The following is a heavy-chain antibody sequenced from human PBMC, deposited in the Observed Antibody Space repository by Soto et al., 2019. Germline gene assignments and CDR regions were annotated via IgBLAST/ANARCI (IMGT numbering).Heavy chain of an antibody. CDR1: GGSFSGYY. D-gene: IGHD3-3*01. CDR2: INHSGST. CDR3: ARGGDDFWSASGYYYYGMDV. J-gene: IGHJ6*02. V-gene: IGHV4-34*01. Sequence: SETLSLTCAVYGGSFSGYYWSWIRQPPGKGLEWIGEINHSGSTNYNPSLRSRLTISVDTSKNQFSLKLSSVTAADTAVYYCARGGDDFWSASGYYYYGMDVWGQGTTVTAP.